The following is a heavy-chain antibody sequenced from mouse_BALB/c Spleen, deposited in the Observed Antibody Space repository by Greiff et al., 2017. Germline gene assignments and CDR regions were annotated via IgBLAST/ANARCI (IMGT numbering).Heavy chain of an antibody. J-gene: IGHJ1*01. CDR1: GYTFTDYA. CDR2: ISTYYGDA. D-gene: IGHD1-2*01. Sequence: VQLQQSGAELVRPGVSVKISCKGSGYTFTDYAMHWVKQSHAKSLEWIGVISTYYGDASYNQKFKGKATMTVDKSSSTAYMELARLTSEDSAIYYCARYYGYKGYFDVWGAGTTVTVSS. CDR3: ARYYGYKGYFDV. V-gene: IGHV1S137*01.